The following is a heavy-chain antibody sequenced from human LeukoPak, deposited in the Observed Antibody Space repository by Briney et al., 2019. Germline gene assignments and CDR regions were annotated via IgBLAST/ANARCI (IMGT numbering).Heavy chain of an antibody. CDR1: GFTFSSYW. D-gene: IGHD2-2*01. J-gene: IGHJ4*02. CDR2: INTDGSST. CDR3: AGEMPTSIGSFHY. V-gene: IGHV3-74*01. Sequence: QSGGSLRLSCAASGFTFSSYWMHWVRQAPGKGLVWVSRINTDGSSTSYADSVKGRFTISRDNAKNTLYLQMNSLRDGDTAMYYCAGEMPTSIGSFHYWGQGTLVTVSS.